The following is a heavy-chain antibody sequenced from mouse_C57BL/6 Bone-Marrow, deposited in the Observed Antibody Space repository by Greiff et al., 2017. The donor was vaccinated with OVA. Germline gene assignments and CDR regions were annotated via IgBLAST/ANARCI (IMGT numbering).Heavy chain of an antibody. CDR2: IWTGGGT. D-gene: IGHD1-1*01. CDR3: AREGITTVVAHWYFDV. CDR1: GFSLTSYA. J-gene: IGHJ1*03. V-gene: IGHV2-9-1*01. Sequence: VQGVESGPGLVAPSQSLSITCTVSGFSLTSYAISWVRQPPRKGLEWLGVIWTGGGTNYNSALKSRLSISKDNSKSQVFLKMNSLQTDDTARYYCAREGITTVVAHWYFDVWGTGTTVTVSS.